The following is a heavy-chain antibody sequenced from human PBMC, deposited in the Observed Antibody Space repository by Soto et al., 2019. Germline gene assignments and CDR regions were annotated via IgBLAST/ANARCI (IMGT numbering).Heavy chain of an antibody. V-gene: IGHV3-15*07. CDR2: IKSKTDGGTT. J-gene: IGHJ4*02. CDR1: SVSNAW. Sequence: SVSNAWMNWVRQAPGKGLEWVGRIKSKTDGGTTDYAAPVKGRFTISRDDSKNTLYLQMNSLKTEDTAVYYCTTDLLELSDVDYWGQGTLVTVSS. D-gene: IGHD1-7*01. CDR3: TTDLLELSDVDY.